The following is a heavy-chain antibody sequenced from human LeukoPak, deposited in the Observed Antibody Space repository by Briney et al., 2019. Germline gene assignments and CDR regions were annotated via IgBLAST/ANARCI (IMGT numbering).Heavy chain of an antibody. CDR2: INHSGST. V-gene: IGHV4-34*01. J-gene: IGHJ4*02. D-gene: IGHD6-6*01. CDR1: GGSFSGYY. Sequence: SETLSLTXAVYGGSFSGYYWSWIRQPPGKGLEWIGEINHSGSTNYNPSLKSRVTISVDTSKNQFSLKLSSVTAADTAVYYCARVISLRSSSSGGAFDYWGQGTLVTVSS. CDR3: ARVISLRSSSSGGAFDY.